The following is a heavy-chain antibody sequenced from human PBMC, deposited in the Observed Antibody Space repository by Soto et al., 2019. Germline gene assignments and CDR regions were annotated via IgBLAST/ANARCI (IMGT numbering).Heavy chain of an antibody. CDR3: ARDKYSRRLVAFDI. CDR1: GYTFTGYY. CDR2: INPNSGGT. J-gene: IGHJ3*02. V-gene: IGHV1-2*04. Sequence: ASVKVSCKASGYTFTGYYMHWVLQAPGQGLEWMGWINPNSGGTNYAQKFQGWVTMTRDTSISTAYMELSRLRSDDTAVYYCARDKYSRRLVAFDIWGQGTMVTVSS. D-gene: IGHD6-6*01.